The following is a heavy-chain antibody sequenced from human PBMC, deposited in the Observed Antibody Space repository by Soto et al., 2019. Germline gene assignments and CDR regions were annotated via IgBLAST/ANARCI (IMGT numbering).Heavy chain of an antibody. D-gene: IGHD2-15*01. V-gene: IGHV1-3*01. CDR2: VNGGNGNT. J-gene: IGHJ4*02. Sequence: GASVKVSCKASGYTLTSYAMHWVRQAPGQRVGGVGWVNGGNGNTKYSQKFQGRGTITRDTSAGTGYMELGRLRFEDTAVYYCARDLGGWPDYWGQGTLVTVSS. CDR1: GYTLTSYA. CDR3: ARDLGGWPDY.